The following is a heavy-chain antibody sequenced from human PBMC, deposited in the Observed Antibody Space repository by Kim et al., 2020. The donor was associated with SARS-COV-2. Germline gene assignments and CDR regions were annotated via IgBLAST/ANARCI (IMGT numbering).Heavy chain of an antibody. CDR1: GFTFSNYC. J-gene: IGHJ4*02. Sequence: GGSLRLSCEGSGFTFSNYCMHWVRQAPGKGLVWVSRIYGSGRVLHYAHSVKGRFTTSRDNAMRTVYLQMNSLRVEDTGGYFCAGGTNAWKGVEYWGQGTVVTVS. D-gene: IGHD1-1*01. V-gene: IGHV3-74*01. CDR2: IYGSGRVL. CDR3: AGGTNAWKGVEY.